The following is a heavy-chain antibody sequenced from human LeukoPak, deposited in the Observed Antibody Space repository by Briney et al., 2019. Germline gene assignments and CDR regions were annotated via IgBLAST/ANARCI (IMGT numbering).Heavy chain of an antibody. Sequence: SETLSLTCTVSGGSISSSDYYWGWIRQPPGKGLEWIASIFYSGNTYYNPSLKSRVTISVDTSKNQFSLKLNSVTAADTAIYYCARKPIFPSGRHWYYFDNWGQGTLVTVSS. CDR2: IFYSGNT. D-gene: IGHD3-10*01. J-gene: IGHJ4*02. CDR3: ARKPIFPSGRHWYYFDN. V-gene: IGHV4-39*01. CDR1: GGSISSSDYY.